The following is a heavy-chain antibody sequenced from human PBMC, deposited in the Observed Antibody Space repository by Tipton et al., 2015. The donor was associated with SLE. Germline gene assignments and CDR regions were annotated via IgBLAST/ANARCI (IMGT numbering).Heavy chain of an antibody. CDR1: GGSSSGDY. V-gene: IGHV4-34*01. CDR2: VNHRGST. J-gene: IGHJ4*02. Sequence: TLSLTCAVFGGSSSGDYCSWIRQPPGKGLEWIGGVNHRGSTYYNPSLKSRVTISVDMSKNQFSLKLSSVTAADTAVYYCARRTDYWGQGTLVTVSS. CDR3: ARRTDY.